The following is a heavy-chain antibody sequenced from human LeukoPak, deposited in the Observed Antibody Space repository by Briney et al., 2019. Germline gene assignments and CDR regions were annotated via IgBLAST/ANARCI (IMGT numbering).Heavy chain of an antibody. J-gene: IGHJ5*02. CDR2: IYTSGST. CDR3: ARDRYGSGSYYKSWFDP. Sequence: SETLSLTCPVSGGSISSYYWSWIRQPAGKGLESIGRIYTSGSTNYNPSLKSRVTMSVDTSKNQFSLKLTSVTAADTAVYYCARDRYGSGSYYKSWFDPWGQGTLVTVSS. V-gene: IGHV4-4*07. CDR1: GGSISSYY. D-gene: IGHD3-10*01.